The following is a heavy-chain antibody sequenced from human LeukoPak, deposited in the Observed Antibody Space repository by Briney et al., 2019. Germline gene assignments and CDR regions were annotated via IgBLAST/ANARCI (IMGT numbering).Heavy chain of an antibody. D-gene: IGHD1-26*01. V-gene: IGHV4-59*01. CDR3: ARGRYSGSYYAFDY. Sequence: SETLSLTCTVSGGSISSYYWSWIRQPPGKGLEWIGYIYYSGSTNYNPSLKSRVTISVDTSKNQFSLKLSSVTAADTAVYYCARGRYSGSYYAFDYWGQGTLVTVSS. J-gene: IGHJ4*02. CDR1: GGSISSYY. CDR2: IYYSGST.